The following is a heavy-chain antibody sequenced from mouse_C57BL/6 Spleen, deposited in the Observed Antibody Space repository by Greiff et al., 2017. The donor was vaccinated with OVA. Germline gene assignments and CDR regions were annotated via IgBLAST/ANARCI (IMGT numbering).Heavy chain of an antibody. D-gene: IGHD2-2*01. J-gene: IGHJ4*01. CDR1: GYTFTDYE. CDR3: TRGWLRHAMDY. CDR2: IDPETGGT. V-gene: IGHV1-15*01. Sequence: VQLQQSGAELVRPGASVTLSCKASGYTFTDYEMHWVKQTPVHGLEWIGAIDPETGGTAYNQKFKGKAILTADKSSSTAYMELRSLTSEDSAVYYCTRGWLRHAMDYWGQGTSVTVSS.